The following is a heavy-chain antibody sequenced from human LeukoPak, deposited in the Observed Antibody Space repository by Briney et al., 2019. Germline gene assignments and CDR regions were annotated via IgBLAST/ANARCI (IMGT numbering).Heavy chain of an antibody. Sequence: GGSLRPSCAASGFTFSSYAMHWVRQAPGKGLEWVAVISYDGSNKYYADSVKGRFTISRDNSKNTLYLQMNSLRVEDTAIYYCARDVRQLPFGWSPFGAFDIWGQGTMVTVSS. CDR2: ISYDGSNK. CDR1: GFTFSSYA. J-gene: IGHJ3*02. V-gene: IGHV3-30-3*01. CDR3: ARDVRQLPFGWSPFGAFDI. D-gene: IGHD2-2*01.